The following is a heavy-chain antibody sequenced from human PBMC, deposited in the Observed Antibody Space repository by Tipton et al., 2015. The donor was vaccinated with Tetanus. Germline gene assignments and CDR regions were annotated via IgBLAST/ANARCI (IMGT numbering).Heavy chain of an antibody. V-gene: IGHV3-23*01. CDR2: ISGSGGST. CDR3: AKDLGDSSGYYLDAFDI. CDR1: GFTFSSYA. Sequence: SLRLSCAASGFTFSSYAMSWVRQAPGKGLEWVSAISGSGGSTYHADSVKGRFTISRDNSKNTLYLQMNSLRAEDTAVYYCAKDLGDSSGYYLDAFDIWGQGTMVTVSS. J-gene: IGHJ3*02. D-gene: IGHD3-22*01.